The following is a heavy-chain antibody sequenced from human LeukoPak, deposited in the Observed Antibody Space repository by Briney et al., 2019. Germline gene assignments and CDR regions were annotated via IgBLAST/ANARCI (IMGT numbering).Heavy chain of an antibody. CDR3: AGDVGYCSSTSCYLFDY. J-gene: IGHJ4*02. V-gene: IGHV1-2*02. CDR2: INPNSGGT. CDR1: GYTFTGYY. D-gene: IGHD2-2*03. Sequence: ASVKVSCKASGYTFTGYYMHWVRQAPGQGLEWMGWINPNSGGTNYAQKFQGRVTMTRDTSISTAYMELSRLRSDDTAVYYCAGDVGYCSSTSCYLFDYWGQGTLVTVSS.